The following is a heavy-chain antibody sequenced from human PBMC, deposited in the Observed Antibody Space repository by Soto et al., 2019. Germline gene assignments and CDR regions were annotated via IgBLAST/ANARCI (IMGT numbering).Heavy chain of an antibody. D-gene: IGHD6-13*01. CDR1: GYTFTSND. CDR2: MSPKSGDT. J-gene: IGHJ4*02. V-gene: IGHV1-8*01. Sequence: VQLVQSGAEVKKPGASVKVSCKGSGYTFTSNDINWVRQATGQGFEWMGWMSPKSGDTGYSQKFQGRVTMTRDTSRSTAYMELSSLRSEGTAVYYFAGGPPSWCFDFWGQGTLVTVSS. CDR3: AGGPPSWCFDF.